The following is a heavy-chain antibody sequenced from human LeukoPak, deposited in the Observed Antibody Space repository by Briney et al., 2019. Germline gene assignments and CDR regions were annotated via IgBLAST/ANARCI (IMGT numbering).Heavy chain of an antibody. Sequence: ASVEVSCKASGYTFTGDYMHWVRQAPGQGLEWMGWINPNSGGTNYAQKFQGRVTMTSDTSISTAYMELSRLTSDDTAVYYCARRGNSGWYFFNYWGQGTLVTVSS. CDR3: ARRGNSGWYFFNY. CDR1: GYTFTGDY. V-gene: IGHV1-2*02. CDR2: INPNSGGT. D-gene: IGHD6-19*01. J-gene: IGHJ4*02.